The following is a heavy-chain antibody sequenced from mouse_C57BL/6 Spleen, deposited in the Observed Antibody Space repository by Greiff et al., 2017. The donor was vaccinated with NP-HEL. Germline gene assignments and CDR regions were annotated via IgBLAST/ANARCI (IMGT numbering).Heavy chain of an antibody. CDR3: ARDNDGRSHPD. D-gene: IGHD1-1*01. CDR2: INPYNGDT. V-gene: IGHV1-20*01. J-gene: IGHJ4*01. CDR1: GYSFTGYF. Sequence: VQLQQSGPELVKPGASVKISCKASGYSFTGYFMNWVMQSHGKSLEWIGRINPYNGDTFYNQKFKGKATLTVDKSSSTAHMELRSLTSEDSAVYYCARDNDGRSHPDWGQGTSVTVSS.